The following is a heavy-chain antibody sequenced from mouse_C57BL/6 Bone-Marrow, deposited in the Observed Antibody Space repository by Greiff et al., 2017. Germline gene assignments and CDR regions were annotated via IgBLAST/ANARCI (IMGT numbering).Heavy chain of an antibody. CDR2: IYPGGGYT. V-gene: IGHV1-63*01. J-gene: IGHJ3*01. CDR3: ATSEGYDGGFAY. Sequence: QVQLQQSGAELVRPGTSVKMSCKASGYTFTNYWIGGAKQRPGHGLEWIGDIYPGGGYTNYNEKFKGKATLTADKSSSTAYMQFSSLTSEDSAIYYCATSEGYDGGFAYWGQGTLVTVSA. D-gene: IGHD2-2*01. CDR1: GYTFTNYW.